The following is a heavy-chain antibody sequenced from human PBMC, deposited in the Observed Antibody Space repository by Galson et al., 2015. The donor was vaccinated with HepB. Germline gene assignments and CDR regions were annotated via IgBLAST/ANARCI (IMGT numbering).Heavy chain of an antibody. CDR2: ISDSGSYT. CDR1: GFTFNNYA. Sequence: SLRLSCAASGFTFNNYAISWVRQAPGKGLEWVSAISDSGSYTYYADSVKGRFTISRDNCKNTLYLQMSSLRVEDTALYYCTRELRFCSVVFCYTVAFYICVRGTVGTVSS. V-gene: IGHV3-23*01. CDR3: TRELRFCSVVFCYTVAFYI. J-gene: IGHJ3*02. D-gene: IGHD2-15*01.